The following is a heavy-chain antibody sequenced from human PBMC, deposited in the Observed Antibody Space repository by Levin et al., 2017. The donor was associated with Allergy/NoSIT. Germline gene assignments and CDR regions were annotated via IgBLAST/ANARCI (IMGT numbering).Heavy chain of an antibody. CDR1: KFTFSSYW. CDR3: ARGGYSSALFSCD. V-gene: IGHV3-7*01. D-gene: IGHD3-22*01. Sequence: GESLKISCAASKFTFSSYWMSWVRRAPGKGLEWVANMNQDGSEKYYVDSVKGRFTMSRDNAKNSLYLQMNSLTAEDTAVYYCARGGYSSALFSCDWGQGTLVTVSS. CDR2: MNQDGSEK. J-gene: IGHJ4*02.